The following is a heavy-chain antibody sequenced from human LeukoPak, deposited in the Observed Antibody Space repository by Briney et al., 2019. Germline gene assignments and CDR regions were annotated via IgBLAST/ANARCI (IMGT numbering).Heavy chain of an antibody. J-gene: IGHJ4*02. Sequence: SETLSLTCTVSGGSISSYYWSWIRQPAGEGLEWIGYIYYSGSTNYNPSLKSRVTISVDTSKNQFSLKLSSVTAADTAEYYCAREPYGSGTFDYWGQGTLVTVSA. CDR2: IYYSGST. V-gene: IGHV4-59*01. D-gene: IGHD3-10*01. CDR3: AREPYGSGTFDY. CDR1: GGSISSYY.